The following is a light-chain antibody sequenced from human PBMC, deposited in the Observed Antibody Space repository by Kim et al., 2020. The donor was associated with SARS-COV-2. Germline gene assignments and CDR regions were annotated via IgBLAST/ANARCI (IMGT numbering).Light chain of an antibody. CDR3: QAWDSLRV. J-gene: IGLJ2*01. V-gene: IGLV3-1*01. Sequence: SVSPGQTASITCSGDKLGDKYACWYQQKPGQSPVLVIYQDSKRPSGIPERFSGSNSGNTATLTISGTQAMDEADYYCQAWDSLRVFGGGTKVTVL. CDR1: KLGDKY. CDR2: QDS.